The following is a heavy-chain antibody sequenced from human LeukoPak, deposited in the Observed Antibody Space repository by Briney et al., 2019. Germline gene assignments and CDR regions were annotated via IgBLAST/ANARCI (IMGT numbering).Heavy chain of an antibody. V-gene: IGHV3-21*01. J-gene: IGHJ4*02. CDR2: ISSSSSYI. CDR1: GFTFSTYN. D-gene: IGHD5-18*01. CDR3: ARDRWGYSYGGY. Sequence: KAGGSLRLSCAASGFTFSTYNMNWVRQAPGKGLKWVSSISSSSSYIYYADSVKGRFTISRDNAKNSLYLQMNSLRAEDTAVYYCARDRWGYSYGGYWGQGTLVTVSS.